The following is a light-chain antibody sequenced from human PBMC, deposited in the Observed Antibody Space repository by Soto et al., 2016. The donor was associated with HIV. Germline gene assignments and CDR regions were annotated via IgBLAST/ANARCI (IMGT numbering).Light chain of an antibody. V-gene: IGLV3-21*03. CDR2: DDS. J-gene: IGLJ1*01. Sequence: SYELTQPPSVSVAPGKTARITCGGNNIGSKSVNWYQQKPGQAPVLVVYDDSDRPSGIPERFSGSNSGNTATLTINRVEAGDEADYYCQIWDSSSDNDVFGTGTKVIFL. CDR3: QIWDSSSDNDV. CDR1: NIGSKS.